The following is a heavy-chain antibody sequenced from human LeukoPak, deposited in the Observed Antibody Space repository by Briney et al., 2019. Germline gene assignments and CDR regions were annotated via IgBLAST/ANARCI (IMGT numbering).Heavy chain of an antibody. D-gene: IGHD3-3*01. CDR1: GGSISSSSFH. Sequence: SETLSLTCTVSGGSISSSSFHWGWIRQPPGKGLEWIGTVFHSGRTYYNPSLESRITISVDTSKNQFSLRLSSVTAADTAVYYCARDLGFWSGPDYWGQGTLVTVSS. CDR2: VFHSGRT. CDR3: ARDLGFWSGPDY. V-gene: IGHV4-39*07. J-gene: IGHJ4*02.